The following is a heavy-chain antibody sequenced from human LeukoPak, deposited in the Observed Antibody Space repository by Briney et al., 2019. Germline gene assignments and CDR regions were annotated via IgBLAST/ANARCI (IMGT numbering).Heavy chain of an antibody. CDR2: ISSGGSTV. CDR3: ARVIIVGATGI. D-gene: IGHD1-26*01. Sequence: GGSLRLSCAASGFTFRSYSMHWVRQAPGKGLEWVSYISSGGSTVYYADSVKGRFTISRDNAKNSLYLQMNSLRAEDTAVYYCARVIIVGATGIWGQGTMVTVSS. CDR1: GFTFRSYS. J-gene: IGHJ3*02. V-gene: IGHV3-48*04.